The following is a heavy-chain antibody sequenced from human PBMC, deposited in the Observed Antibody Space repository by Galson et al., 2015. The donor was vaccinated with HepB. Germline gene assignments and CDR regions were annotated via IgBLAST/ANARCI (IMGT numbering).Heavy chain of an antibody. V-gene: IGHV3-30*18. J-gene: IGHJ6*02. CDR1: GFSFSNYG. CDR3: AKEQRFSGNHIDAHSHDGMDV. D-gene: IGHD1-26*01. Sequence: SLRLSCAASGFSFSNYGMHWVRQAPGKGLEWVAVISYDGGTSYYGDSVKGRFTISRDNSKNTLYLQMNSLSADDTAVYYCAKEQRFSGNHIDAHSHDGMDVWGQGTTALVYS. CDR2: ISYDGGTS.